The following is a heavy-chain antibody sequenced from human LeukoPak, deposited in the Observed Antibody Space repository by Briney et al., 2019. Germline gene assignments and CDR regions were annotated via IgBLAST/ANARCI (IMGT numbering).Heavy chain of an antibody. Sequence: ASVKVSCKASGYTFTSYDINWVRQASGQGLEWRGWMSPNSGNTDYAQKFQGRVTMTRNPSMSTAYVELSNVRFEDTAVYYCARASRGCSGGSCYYYFDHWGQGTLVTVSS. CDR3: ARASRGCSGGSCYYYFDH. J-gene: IGHJ4*02. CDR2: MSPNSGNT. D-gene: IGHD2-15*01. V-gene: IGHV1-8*01. CDR1: GYTFTSYD.